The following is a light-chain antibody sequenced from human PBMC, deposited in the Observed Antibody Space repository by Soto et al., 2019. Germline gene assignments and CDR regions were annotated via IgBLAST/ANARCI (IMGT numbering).Light chain of an antibody. CDR3: SSYTSSSTIL. CDR1: SSDVGGYNY. V-gene: IGLV2-14*03. CDR2: DVT. J-gene: IGLJ2*01. Sequence: QSALTQPASVSGSPGQSITISCTGTSSDVGGYNYVSWYQQHPGKVPKLIIYDVTSRPSGVSNRFSASKSGNTASLTISGLQSDDEGDYYCSSYTSSSTILFGGGTQLTVL.